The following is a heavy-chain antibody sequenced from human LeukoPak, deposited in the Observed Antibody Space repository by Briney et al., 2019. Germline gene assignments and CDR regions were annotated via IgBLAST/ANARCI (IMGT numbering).Heavy chain of an antibody. J-gene: IGHJ4*02. CDR1: GFAFSSYS. CDR3: ARDHHSSGWYPFDY. Sequence: GGSLRLSCAASGFAFSSYSMNWVRQAPGKGLEWVSSISSSSSYIYYADSVKGRFTISRDNAKNSLYLQMNSLRAEDTAVYYCARDHHSSGWYPFDYWGQGTLVTVSS. V-gene: IGHV3-21*01. D-gene: IGHD6-19*01. CDR2: ISSSSSYI.